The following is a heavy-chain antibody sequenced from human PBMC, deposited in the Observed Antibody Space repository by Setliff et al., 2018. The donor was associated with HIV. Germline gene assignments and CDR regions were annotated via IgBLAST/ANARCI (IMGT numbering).Heavy chain of an antibody. J-gene: IGHJ4*02. Sequence: SETLSLTCSVSGASISSHYWSWIRQPPGKGLEWIGYISPTGNTNYNPSLKSRVTISTDTSKNQFSLNARSVTAADTAVYFCAKSSPSIGYISDHWGQGTLVTVSS. CDR3: AKSSPSIGYISDH. V-gene: IGHV4-59*11. CDR2: ISPTGNT. D-gene: IGHD5-12*01. CDR1: GASISSHY.